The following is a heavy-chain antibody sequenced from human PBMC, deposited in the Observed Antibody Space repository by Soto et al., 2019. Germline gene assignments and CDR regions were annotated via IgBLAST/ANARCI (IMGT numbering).Heavy chain of an antibody. J-gene: IGHJ4*02. V-gene: IGHV4-34*01. CDR2: INHSGST. CDR3: ARAYEPPYSNPTYYFDY. CDR1: GGSFSGYY. D-gene: IGHD6-13*01. Sequence: SETLSLTCAVYGGSFSGYYWSWIRQPPGKGLEWIGEINHSGSTNYNPSLKSRVTISVDTSKNQFSLKLSSVTAADTAVYYCARAYEPPYSNPTYYFDYWGQGTLVTVSS.